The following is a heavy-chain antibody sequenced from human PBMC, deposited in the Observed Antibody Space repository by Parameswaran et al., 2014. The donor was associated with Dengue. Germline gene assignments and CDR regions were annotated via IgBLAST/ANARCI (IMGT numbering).Heavy chain of an antibody. Sequence: RWIRQPPGKGLEWVSVIYSGGSTYYADSVKGRFTISRDNSKNTLYLQMNSLRAEDTAVYYCARWLQRNWFDPWGQGTLVTVSS. CDR3: ARWLQRNWFDP. J-gene: IGHJ5*02. CDR2: IYSGGST. V-gene: IGHV3-53*01. D-gene: IGHD5-24*01.